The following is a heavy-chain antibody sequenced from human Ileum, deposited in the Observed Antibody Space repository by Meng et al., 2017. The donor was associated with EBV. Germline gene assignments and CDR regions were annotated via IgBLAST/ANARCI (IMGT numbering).Heavy chain of an antibody. CDR3: GRDQGRELINH. J-gene: IGHJ4*02. Sequence: VQLQWSGPVLVTPSGSLSLTCTVSGDSISSDIWWSWVRQPPGKGLEWIGEVYHRGDTNYNPSLKSRVDISVDKSKNQFYLSLFSVTAADTAVYYCGRDQGRELINHWGQGTLVTVSS. CDR2: VYHRGDT. CDR1: GDSISSDIW. D-gene: IGHD1-7*01. V-gene: IGHV4-4*02.